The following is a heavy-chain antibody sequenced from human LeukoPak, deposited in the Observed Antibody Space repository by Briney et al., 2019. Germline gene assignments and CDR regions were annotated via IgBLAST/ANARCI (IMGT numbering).Heavy chain of an antibody. Sequence: PGGSLRLSCAASGFTFSSYEMNWVRQAPGKGLEWVSYISSSGSTIYYADSVKGRFTISRDNAKNSLYLQMNSLRAEDTAVYYCARGASGSYEVWFDPWGQGTLVTVSS. CDR3: ARGASGSYEVWFDP. D-gene: IGHD1-26*01. CDR2: ISSSGSTI. V-gene: IGHV3-48*03. CDR1: GFTFSSYE. J-gene: IGHJ5*02.